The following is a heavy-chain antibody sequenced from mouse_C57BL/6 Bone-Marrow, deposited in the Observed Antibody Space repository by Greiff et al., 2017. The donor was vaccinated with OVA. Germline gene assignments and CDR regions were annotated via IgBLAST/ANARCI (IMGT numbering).Heavy chain of an antibody. Sequence: QVQLKQSGTELVKPGASVKLSCKASGYTFTSYWMLWVKQRPGQGLEWIGNINPSNGGTNYNEKFKSKATLTVDKSSSTAYMQLSSLTSEDSAVYYCARSGGYDYVAMDYWGQGTSVTVSS. J-gene: IGHJ4*01. CDR2: INPSNGGT. D-gene: IGHD2-10*02. V-gene: IGHV1-53*01. CDR3: ARSGGYDYVAMDY. CDR1: GYTFTSYW.